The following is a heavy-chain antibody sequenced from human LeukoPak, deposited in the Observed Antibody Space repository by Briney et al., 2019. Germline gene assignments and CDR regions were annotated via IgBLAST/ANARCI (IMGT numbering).Heavy chain of an antibody. Sequence: GGSLRLSCAASGFTFSSYWMSWVRQTPGKGLEWVAHLNQDGSERYYVDSVRGRFTISRENAKNSLYLQMNSLRAEDTAVYYCAKCGSGSNFDYWGQGILVTVSS. CDR3: AKCGSGSNFDY. CDR1: GFTFSSYW. J-gene: IGHJ4*02. V-gene: IGHV3-7*02. D-gene: IGHD3-10*01. CDR2: LNQDGSER.